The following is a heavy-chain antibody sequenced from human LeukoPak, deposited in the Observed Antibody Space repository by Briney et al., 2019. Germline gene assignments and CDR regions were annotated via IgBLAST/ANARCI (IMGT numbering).Heavy chain of an antibody. CDR2: IYYSGSS. Sequence: SETLSLTCTVSGGSISSYYWSWIRQPPGKGLEWIGYIYYSGSSNYNPSLKSRVTISVNTSKNQFSLKLSSVTAADTAVYYCARAAMYYFDYWGQGTLVTVSS. CDR3: ARAAMYYFDY. CDR1: GGSISSYY. D-gene: IGHD2-2*01. J-gene: IGHJ4*02. V-gene: IGHV4-59*12.